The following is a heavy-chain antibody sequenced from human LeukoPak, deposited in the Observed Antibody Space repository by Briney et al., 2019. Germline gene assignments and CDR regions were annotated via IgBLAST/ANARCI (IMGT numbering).Heavy chain of an antibody. J-gene: IGHJ5*02. D-gene: IGHD2-15*01. Sequence: PGGSLRLSCAASGFTFSNYAMSWVRQAPGKGLEWVSDINGSGGSTYYADSVKGRFTISRDNSKNTLYLQMNSLRVEDTAVYHCVNNRGGSHRNSWWFDPWGQGTLVTVS. CDR2: INGSGGST. V-gene: IGHV3-23*01. CDR1: GFTFSNYA. CDR3: VNNRGGSHRNSWWFDP.